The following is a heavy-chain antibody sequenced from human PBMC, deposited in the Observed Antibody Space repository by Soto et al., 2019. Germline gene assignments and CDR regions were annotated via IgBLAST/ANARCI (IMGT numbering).Heavy chain of an antibody. J-gene: IGHJ4*02. CDR1: GFTFSSYA. Sequence: RGSLRLSCAASGFTFSSYAMSWARQAPGKGLEWVSAISGSGGSTYYADSVKGRFTISRDNSKNTLYLQMNSLRAEDTAVYYCAKDRATGTTGYFDYWGQGTLVTVSS. D-gene: IGHD1-1*01. V-gene: IGHV3-23*01. CDR2: ISGSGGST. CDR3: AKDRATGTTGYFDY.